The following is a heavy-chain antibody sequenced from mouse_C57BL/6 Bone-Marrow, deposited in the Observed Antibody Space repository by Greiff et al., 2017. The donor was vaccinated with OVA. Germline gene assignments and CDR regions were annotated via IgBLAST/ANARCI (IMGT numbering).Heavy chain of an antibody. V-gene: IGHV1-53*01. CDR2: INPSNGGT. CDR3: AREEDDYSAMDS. CDR1: GYTFTSYW. J-gene: IGHJ4*01. Sequence: VQLQQPGTELVKPGASVKLSCKASGYTFTSYWMHWVKQRPGQGLEWIGNINPSNGGTNYNEKFKSKATLTVDKSSSTAYLQLSSLTSDDSAVYYCAREEDDYSAMDSWGQGTSVTVSS.